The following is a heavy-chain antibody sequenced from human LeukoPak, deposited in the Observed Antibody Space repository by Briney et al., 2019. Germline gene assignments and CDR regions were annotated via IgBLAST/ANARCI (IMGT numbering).Heavy chain of an antibody. Sequence: ASVKVSCKASGGTFNSYAISWVRQAPGQGLEWMGGIIPIFGTANYAQKFQGRVTITADKSTSTAYMELSSLRSEDTAVYYCAREIRIGVIVVVGDAFDIWGQGTMVTVSS. D-gene: IGHD2-15*01. CDR1: GGTFNSYA. J-gene: IGHJ3*02. V-gene: IGHV1-69*06. CDR3: AREIRIGVIVVVGDAFDI. CDR2: IIPIFGTA.